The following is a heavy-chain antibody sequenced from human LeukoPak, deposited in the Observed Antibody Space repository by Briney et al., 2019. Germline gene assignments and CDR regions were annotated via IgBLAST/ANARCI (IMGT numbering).Heavy chain of an antibody. J-gene: IGHJ4*02. D-gene: IGHD3-22*01. CDR2: IYYSGST. CDR1: GGSISSGGYY. V-gene: IGHV4-39*01. CDR3: ARLPYGYVPYYHDSSGQDDY. Sequence: SETLSLTCTVSGGSISSGGYYWGWIRQPPGKGLEWIGSIYYSGSTYYNPSLKSRVTISVDTSKNQFSLKLSSVTAADTAVYYCARLPYGYVPYYHDSSGQDDYWGQGTLVTVSS.